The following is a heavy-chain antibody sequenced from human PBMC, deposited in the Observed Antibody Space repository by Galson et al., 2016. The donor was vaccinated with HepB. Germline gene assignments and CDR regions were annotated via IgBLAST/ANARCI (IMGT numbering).Heavy chain of an antibody. CDR1: GFTFSSYA. V-gene: IGHV3-23*01. J-gene: IGHJ4*02. CDR2: ISGSGGYT. CDR3: AKDPGPGGYSSTYFDY. Sequence: SLRLSCAASGFTFSSYAMSRVRQAPGKGLAWVSAISGSGGYTYYADSVKGRFTISRDNSKNTLYLQMNSLTAEDTAVYYCAKDPGPGGYSSTYFDYWGQGTLVTVSS. D-gene: IGHD6-13*01.